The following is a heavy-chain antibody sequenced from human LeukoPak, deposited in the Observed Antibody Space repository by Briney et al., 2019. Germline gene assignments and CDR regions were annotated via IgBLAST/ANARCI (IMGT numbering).Heavy chain of an antibody. Sequence: EASVKVSCKASGGTFSSYAISWVRQAPGQGLEWMGGIIPIFGTANYAQKFQGRVTITADESTSTAYMELSSLRSEDTAVYYCARDSRGVDYYYYGMDVWGQGTTVAVSS. CDR3: ARDSRGVDYYYYGMDV. V-gene: IGHV1-69*13. CDR2: IIPIFGTA. CDR1: GGTFSSYA. D-gene: IGHD6-13*01. J-gene: IGHJ6*02.